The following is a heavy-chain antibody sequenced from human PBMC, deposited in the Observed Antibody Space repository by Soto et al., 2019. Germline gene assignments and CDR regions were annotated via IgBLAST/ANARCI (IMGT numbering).Heavy chain of an antibody. V-gene: IGHV1-18*01. D-gene: IGHD6-6*01. Sequence: QVQFVQSGAEVKKPGASVKVSCQASGYTFSNYGFSWVRQAPGQGLEWMGWISGYNGNTNYAERLQGRVTMTTDASTSTAYMELKSLRYDDTAVYYCAREGQLGYWGQGTPVTVSS. CDR2: ISGYNGNT. CDR3: AREGQLGY. CDR1: GYTFSNYG. J-gene: IGHJ4*02.